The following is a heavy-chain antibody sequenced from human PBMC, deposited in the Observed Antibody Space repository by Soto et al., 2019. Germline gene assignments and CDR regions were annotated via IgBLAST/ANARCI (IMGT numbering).Heavy chain of an antibody. CDR2: ISYDGSNK. CDR3: AKEQDKCFDY. J-gene: IGHJ4*02. Sequence: QVQLVESGGGVVQPGRSLRLSCAASGFTFSSYGMHWVRQAPGKGLEWVAVISYDGSNKYYADSVKGRFTISRDNSKNTLYLQMNRLRAEDTAVYYCAKEQDKCFDYWGQGTLVTVSS. V-gene: IGHV3-30*18. CDR1: GFTFSSYG.